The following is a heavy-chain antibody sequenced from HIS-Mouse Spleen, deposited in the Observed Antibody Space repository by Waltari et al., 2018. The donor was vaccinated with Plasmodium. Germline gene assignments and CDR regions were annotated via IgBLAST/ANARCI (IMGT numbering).Heavy chain of an antibody. V-gene: IGHV3-7*01. CDR1: GFTFSRYW. J-gene: IGHJ2*01. Sequence: EVQLVESGGGLVQPGGSLRLSCAASGFTFSRYWMSWVRQAPGKGLEWVANIKQDGREKYYVDSVKGRFTISRDNAKNSLYLQMNSLRAEDTAVYYCARDRRGYWYFDLWGRGTLVTVSS. CDR3: ARDRRGYWYFDL. D-gene: IGHD5-12*01. CDR2: IKQDGREK.